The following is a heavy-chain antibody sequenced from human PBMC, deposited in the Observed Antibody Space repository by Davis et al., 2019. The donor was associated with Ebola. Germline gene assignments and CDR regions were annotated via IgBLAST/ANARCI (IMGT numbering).Heavy chain of an antibody. V-gene: IGHV1-2*04. J-gene: IGHJ4*02. CDR3: ARVGTVTTTFDY. D-gene: IGHD4-17*01. Sequence: YAQKFQGWVTMTGDTSISTAYMELSRLRSDDTAVYYCARVGTVTTTFDYWGQGTLVTVSS.